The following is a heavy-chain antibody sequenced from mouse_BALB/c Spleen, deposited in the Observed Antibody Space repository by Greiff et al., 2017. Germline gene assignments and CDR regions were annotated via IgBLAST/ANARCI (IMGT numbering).Heavy chain of an antibody. CDR1: GFTFSSYA. V-gene: IGHV5-9-3*01. CDR2: ISSGGSYT. CDR3: ASQTGTGAWFAY. Sequence: EVQVVESGGGLVKPGGSLKLSCAASGFTFSSYAMSWVRQTPEKRLEWVATISSGGSYTYYPDSVKGRFTISRDNAKNTLYLQMSSLRSEDTAMYYCASQTGTGAWFAYWGQGTLVTVSA. D-gene: IGHD4-1*01. J-gene: IGHJ3*01.